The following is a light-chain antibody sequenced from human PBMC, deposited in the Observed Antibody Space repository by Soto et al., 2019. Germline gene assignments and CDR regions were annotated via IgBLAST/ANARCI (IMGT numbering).Light chain of an antibody. V-gene: IGLV2-14*01. J-gene: IGLJ2*01. CDR2: DVS. Sequence: QSALTQPASVSGSPGQSITISCTGTSSDVGGYNYVSWYQQHPVKAPKLMIYDVSNRPSGVSNRFSGSKSGNTASLTISGHQAEDEADYYSRSYTSSTSVIFCGGTK. CDR3: RSYTSSTSVI. CDR1: SSDVGGYNY.